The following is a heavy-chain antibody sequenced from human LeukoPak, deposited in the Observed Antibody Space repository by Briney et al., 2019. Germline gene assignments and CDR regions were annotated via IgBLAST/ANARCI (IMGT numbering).Heavy chain of an antibody. CDR1: GFTFSSYA. CDR3: AKSTEVTIFGVAMGSWFDP. Sequence: GGSLRLSCAASGFTFSSYAMSWVRQAPGKGLEWVSAISGSGGSTYYADSVKGRFTISRDNSKNTLYLQMNSLRAEDTAVYYCAKSTEVTIFGVAMGSWFDPWGQGTLVTVSS. D-gene: IGHD3-3*01. J-gene: IGHJ5*02. V-gene: IGHV3-23*01. CDR2: ISGSGGST.